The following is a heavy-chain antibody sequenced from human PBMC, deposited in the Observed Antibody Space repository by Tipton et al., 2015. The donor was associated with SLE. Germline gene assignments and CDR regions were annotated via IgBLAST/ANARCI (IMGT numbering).Heavy chain of an antibody. CDR1: GFTVSSNY. D-gene: IGHD1-26*01. J-gene: IGHJ6*02. Sequence: SLRLSCAASGFTVSSNYMSWVRQAPGKGLEWVSVIYSGGSTYYADSVKGRFTISRDNSKNTLYLQMNSLRAEDPAVYYCAREVSGRYRGEDYYYGMDVWGQGTTVTVSS. CDR3: AREVSGRYRGEDYYYGMDV. V-gene: IGHV3-53*05. CDR2: IYSGGST.